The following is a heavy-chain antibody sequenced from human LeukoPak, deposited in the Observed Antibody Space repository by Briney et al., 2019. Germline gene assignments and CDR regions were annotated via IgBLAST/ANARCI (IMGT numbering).Heavy chain of an antibody. J-gene: IGHJ3*02. Sequence: ASVKVSCKVPGYTLTELSMHWVRQAPGKGLEWMGGFDPEDGETIYAQKFQGRVTMTEDTSTDTAYMELSSLRSEDTAVYYCATDSPYSSSWFDAFDIWGQGTMVTVSS. CDR3: ATDSPYSSSWFDAFDI. V-gene: IGHV1-24*01. D-gene: IGHD6-13*01. CDR1: GYTLTELS. CDR2: FDPEDGET.